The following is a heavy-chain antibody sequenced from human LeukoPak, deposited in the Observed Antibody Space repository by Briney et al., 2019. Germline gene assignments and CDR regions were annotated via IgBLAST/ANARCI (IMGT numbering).Heavy chain of an antibody. CDR2: INHSGST. V-gene: IGHV4-34*01. CDR1: GGSFSGYY. Sequence: SETLSLTCAVYGGSFSGYYWSWIRQPPGKGLEWIGEINHSGSTNYNPSLKSRVTISVDTSKNQLSLKLSSVTAADTAVYYCARGLYDYVWGSYPYYYMDVWGKGTTVTVSS. D-gene: IGHD3-16*02. CDR3: ARGLYDYVWGSYPYYYMDV. J-gene: IGHJ6*03.